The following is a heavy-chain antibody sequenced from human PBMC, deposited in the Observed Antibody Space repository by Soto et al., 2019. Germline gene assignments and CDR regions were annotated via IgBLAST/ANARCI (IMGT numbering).Heavy chain of an antibody. D-gene: IGHD3-10*01. Sequence: QLQLQESGPGLVKPSETLSLTCTVSVGSISSSSYYWGWIRQPPGKGLEWIGNIYYSGSAYYNPSLKSRVTISVDMSKNNFSLKLSSVTAADTAVYYCARRGVSGPVDYWGQGTLVTVSS. J-gene: IGHJ4*02. CDR3: ARRGVSGPVDY. V-gene: IGHV4-39*02. CDR2: IYYSGSA. CDR1: VGSISSSSYY.